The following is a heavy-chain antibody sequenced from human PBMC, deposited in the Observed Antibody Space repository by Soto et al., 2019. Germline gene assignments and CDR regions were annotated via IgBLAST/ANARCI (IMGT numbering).Heavy chain of an antibody. Sequence: EVQLVESGGGLIQPGGSLRLSCAASGFTVSSNYMSWVRQAPGKGLEWVSVIYSGGSTYYADSVKGRFTISRDNSKNTLYYHLNSLRAEDTAEYYCAREYNSGYYYYYDMDVWGQGTTVTVSS. J-gene: IGHJ6*02. CDR3: AREYNSGYYYYYDMDV. D-gene: IGHD1-1*01. V-gene: IGHV3-53*01. CDR2: IYSGGST. CDR1: GFTVSSNY.